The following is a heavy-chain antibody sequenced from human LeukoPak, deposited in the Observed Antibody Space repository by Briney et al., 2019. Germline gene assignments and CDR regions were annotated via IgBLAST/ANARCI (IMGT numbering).Heavy chain of an antibody. Sequence: SETLSLTCTVSGGSISGYYWRWIRQPPGMGLEWIGYINYSGSTDYNPSLKSRVTISVDTSKNQFSLNLRPVTPADTAVYYCAREYSSFEYWGQGILVTVSS. D-gene: IGHD3-22*01. J-gene: IGHJ4*02. CDR1: GGSISGYY. CDR2: INYSGST. CDR3: AREYSSFEY. V-gene: IGHV4-59*01.